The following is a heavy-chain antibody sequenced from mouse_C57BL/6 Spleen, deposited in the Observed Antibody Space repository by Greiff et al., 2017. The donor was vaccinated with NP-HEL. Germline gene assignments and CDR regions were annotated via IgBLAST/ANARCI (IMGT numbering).Heavy chain of an antibody. V-gene: IGHV1-53*01. CDR3: ARLGTTARYWYFDV. CDR2: INPSNGGT. J-gene: IGHJ1*03. D-gene: IGHD1-2*01. CDR1: GYTFTSYW. Sequence: QVQLKQPGTELVKPGASVKLSCKASGYTFTSYWMHWVKQRPGQGLEWIGNINPSNGGTNYNEKFKSKATLTVDKSSSTAYMQLSSLTSEDSAVYYCARLGTTARYWYFDVWGTGTTVTVSS.